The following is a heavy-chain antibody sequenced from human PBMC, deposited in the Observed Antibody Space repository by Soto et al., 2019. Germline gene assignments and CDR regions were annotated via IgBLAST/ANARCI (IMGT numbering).Heavy chain of an antibody. CDR3: ASLTSIVVVVAAKTDAFDI. J-gene: IGHJ3*02. CDR1: GFTFSSYS. V-gene: IGHV3-21*01. Sequence: GGSLRLSCAASGFTFSSYSMNWVRQAPGKGLEWVSSISSSSSYIYYADSVKDRIIISRDNDKNSLYLQMNSLRAEDTAVYYCASLTSIVVVVAAKTDAFDIWGQGTMVTVSS. CDR2: ISSSSSYI. D-gene: IGHD2-15*01.